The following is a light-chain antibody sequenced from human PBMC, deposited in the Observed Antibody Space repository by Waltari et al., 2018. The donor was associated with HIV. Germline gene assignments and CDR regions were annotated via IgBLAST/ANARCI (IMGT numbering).Light chain of an antibody. CDR1: SSDVGTYSL. V-gene: IGLV2-23*01. Sequence: QSALTQPASVSGSPGQSLTISCTGTSSDVGTYSLLSLYQHHPGKAPKPMIYEGNKRSSGVSNRFSGSKSGNTASLTISGLQAEDEADYYCSSYTSFSTVLFGGGTKLTVL. CDR3: SSYTSFSTVL. CDR2: EGN. J-gene: IGLJ2*01.